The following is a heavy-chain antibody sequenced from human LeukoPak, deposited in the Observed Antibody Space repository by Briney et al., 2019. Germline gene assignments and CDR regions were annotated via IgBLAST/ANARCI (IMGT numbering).Heavy chain of an antibody. J-gene: IGHJ6*02. V-gene: IGHV4-31*03. CDR2: IYYSGST. CDR3: ARTRVVRGVHYYYGMDV. Sequence: SETLSLTCTVSGGSISSGGYYWSWIRQHPGKGLEWIGYIYYSGSTYYNPSLKSRVTISVDTSKNQFSLKLSSVTAADTAVYYCARTRVVRGVHYYYGMDVWGQGTTVTVSS. CDR1: GGSISSGGYY. D-gene: IGHD3-10*01.